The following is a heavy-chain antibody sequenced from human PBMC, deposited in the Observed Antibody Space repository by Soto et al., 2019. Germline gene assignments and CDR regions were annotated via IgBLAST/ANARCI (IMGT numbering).Heavy chain of an antibody. V-gene: IGHV3-23*01. CDR3: ARGYSYGNDY. J-gene: IGHJ4*02. CDR1: GFTFSSHA. CDR2: ITGSGGST. D-gene: IGHD5-18*01. Sequence: GGSLRLSCAVSGFTFSSHAMSWVRQAPGKGLECVSSITGSGGSTYYADSVKGRFTISRDKSKNTLYLQMNSLRAEDTAVYYCARGYSYGNDYWGPGTLVTVSS.